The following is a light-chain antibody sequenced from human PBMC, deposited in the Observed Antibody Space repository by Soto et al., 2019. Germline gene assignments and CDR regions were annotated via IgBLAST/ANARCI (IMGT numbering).Light chain of an antibody. CDR3: QHYGILPVP. V-gene: IGKV3-20*01. J-gene: IGKJ1*01. CDR2: GAS. Sequence: EIVLTQSPGTLSLSAGDRATLSCRASQSVSSYYLAWYLQKPGQAPRLLIYGASSRATGIPERFSGSGSGTDFTLTVSRLEPEDFAVYYCQHYGILPVPFGQGTRWISN. CDR1: QSVSSYY.